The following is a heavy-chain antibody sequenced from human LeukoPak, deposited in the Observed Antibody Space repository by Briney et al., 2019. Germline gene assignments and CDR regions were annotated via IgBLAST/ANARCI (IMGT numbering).Heavy chain of an antibody. Sequence: ASVKVSCKASGYTFTSYYMHWVRQAPSQGLEWMGIINPSGGSTSYAQKFQGRVTINRDTSTSTVYMELSRLRSEDTAVYYCARDSGRWSPAYYMDVWGKGTTVTVSS. J-gene: IGHJ6*03. CDR1: GYTFTSYY. CDR3: ARDSGRWSPAYYMDV. CDR2: INPSGGST. D-gene: IGHD5-24*01. V-gene: IGHV1-46*01.